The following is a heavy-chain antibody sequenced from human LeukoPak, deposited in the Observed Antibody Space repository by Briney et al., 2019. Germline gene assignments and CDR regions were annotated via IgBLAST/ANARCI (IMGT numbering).Heavy chain of an antibody. CDR3: ARVGDGLNDAFDV. V-gene: IGHV1-2*06. D-gene: IGHD5-24*01. CDR2: INPNTGGT. J-gene: IGHJ3*01. CDR1: GYTFTRYY. Sequence: ASVKVSCKASGYTFTRYYMQWVRQAPGQGLEWMGRINPNTGGTKSAQKFQGRVTMTRDTSITTAYMELSRLRSDDTAVYYCARVGDGLNDAFDVWGQGTLVTVSS.